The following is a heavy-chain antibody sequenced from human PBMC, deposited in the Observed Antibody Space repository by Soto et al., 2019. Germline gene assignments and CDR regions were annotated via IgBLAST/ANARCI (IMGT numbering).Heavy chain of an antibody. Sequence: GGSLRLSCAASGFTFSSYAMSWVRQAPGKGLEWVSAISGSGGSTYYADSVKGRFTISRDNSKNTLYLQMNSLGAEDTAVYYCAKDPILVKYYDILTGYPSTFDYWGQGTLVTVSS. V-gene: IGHV3-23*01. CDR2: ISGSGGST. CDR1: GFTFSSYA. D-gene: IGHD3-9*01. CDR3: AKDPILVKYYDILTGYPSTFDY. J-gene: IGHJ4*02.